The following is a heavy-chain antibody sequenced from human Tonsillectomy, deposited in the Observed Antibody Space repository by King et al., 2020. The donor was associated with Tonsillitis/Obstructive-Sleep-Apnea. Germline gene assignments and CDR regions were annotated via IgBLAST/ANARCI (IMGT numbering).Heavy chain of an antibody. CDR3: ALTFDYGISVYPTRKYYFDY. D-gene: IGHD3-22*01. J-gene: IGHJ4*02. CDR2: IDWDDDK. CDR1: GFSLSTSGMC. Sequence: VTLKESGPALVKPTQTLTLTCTFSGFSLSTSGMCVSWIRQPPGKALEWLALIDWDDDKYYSTSLKTRLTISKDTSKNQVVLTMTNMDPVDTATYYCALTFDYGISVYPTRKYYFDYWGRGTLVTVSS. V-gene: IGHV2-70*01.